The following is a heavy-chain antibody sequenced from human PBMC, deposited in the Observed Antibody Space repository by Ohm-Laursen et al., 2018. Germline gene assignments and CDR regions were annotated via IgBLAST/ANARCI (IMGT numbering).Heavy chain of an antibody. D-gene: IGHD4-17*01. V-gene: IGHV3-7*01. CDR1: GFSFSSYW. CDR2: IKQDGSEK. CDR3: ARIAVTTSLRYDY. Sequence: LSLTCAASGFSFSSYWMSWVRQAPGKGLEWVANIKQDGSEKYYVHSVKGRFTISRDNAKNSLYLQMNSLRAEDTAVYYCARIAVTTSLRYDYWGQGTLVTVSS. J-gene: IGHJ4*02.